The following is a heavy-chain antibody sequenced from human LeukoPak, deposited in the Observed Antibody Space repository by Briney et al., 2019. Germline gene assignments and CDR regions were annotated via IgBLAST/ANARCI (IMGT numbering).Heavy chain of an antibody. CDR3: ARGYYYDSSGYFWGVYYYYYYMDV. Sequence: SQTLSLTCAISGDSVSSNSAAWNWIRQPPSRGLEWLGRTYYRSKWYNDYAVSVKSRITINPDTSKNQFSLQLNSVTPEDTVVYYCARGYYYDSSGYFWGVYYYYYYMDVWGKGTTVTVSS. CDR1: GDSVSSNSAA. CDR2: TYYRSKWYN. V-gene: IGHV6-1*01. J-gene: IGHJ6*03. D-gene: IGHD3-22*01.